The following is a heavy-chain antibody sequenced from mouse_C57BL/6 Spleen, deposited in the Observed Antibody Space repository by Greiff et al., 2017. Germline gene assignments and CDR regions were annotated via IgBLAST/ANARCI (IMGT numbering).Heavy chain of an antibody. V-gene: IGHV1-66*01. CDR2: IYPGSGNT. Sequence: VQLQQSGPELVKPGASVKISCKASGYSFTSYYIHWVKPRPGQGLEWIGWIYPGSGNTKYNEKFKGKATLTADTYSSTAYMQISSLTSEDSAVYYCAYYYGTGSLYAMDYWGQGTSVTVSS. CDR3: AYYYGTGSLYAMDY. J-gene: IGHJ4*01. D-gene: IGHD1-1*01. CDR1: GYSFTSYY.